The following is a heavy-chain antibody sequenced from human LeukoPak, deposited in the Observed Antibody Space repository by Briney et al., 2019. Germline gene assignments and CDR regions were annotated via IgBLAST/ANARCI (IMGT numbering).Heavy chain of an antibody. D-gene: IGHD5-18*01. V-gene: IGHV4-38-2*01. CDR1: GYSISSDYY. Sequence: SETLSLTCSVSGYSISSDYYWGWIWQPPGKGLEWIGTISHSGDTYYNPALKSRVTISLDTSKNQFSLKLNSVTAADSAVYYCVCLRGYSYGAIDYWGQGTLVTVSS. CDR2: ISHSGDT. CDR3: VCLRGYSYGAIDY. J-gene: IGHJ4*02.